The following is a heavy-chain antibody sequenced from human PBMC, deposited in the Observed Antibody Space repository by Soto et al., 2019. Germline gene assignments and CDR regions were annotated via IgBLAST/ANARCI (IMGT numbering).Heavy chain of an antibody. CDR1: GFTFSSYS. J-gene: IGHJ4*02. V-gene: IGHV3-48*04. Sequence: GGSLRLSCAASGFTFSSYSMNWVRQAPGKGLEWVSYISSSSSTIYYADSVKGRFTISRDNAKNSLYLQMNSLRAEDTAVYYCARVSVPPQDIVAPDYWGQGTLVTVSS. CDR3: ARVSVPPQDIVAPDY. D-gene: IGHD5-12*01. CDR2: ISSSSSTI.